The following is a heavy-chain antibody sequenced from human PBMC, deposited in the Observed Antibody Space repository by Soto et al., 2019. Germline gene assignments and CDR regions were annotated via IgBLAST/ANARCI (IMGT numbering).Heavy chain of an antibody. Sequence: QVQLVQSGAEVKKPGSSVKVSCKASGGTFSSYAISWVRQAPGQGLEWMGGLIPIFGTANYAQKFQGRVTHTAAESTSTSYMELSSLRSEDTAVYYCARDREGGTGEGNWFDPWGQGTLVTVSS. V-gene: IGHV1-69*12. D-gene: IGHD1-1*01. CDR1: GGTFSSYA. CDR2: LIPIFGTA. CDR3: ARDREGGTGEGNWFDP. J-gene: IGHJ5*02.